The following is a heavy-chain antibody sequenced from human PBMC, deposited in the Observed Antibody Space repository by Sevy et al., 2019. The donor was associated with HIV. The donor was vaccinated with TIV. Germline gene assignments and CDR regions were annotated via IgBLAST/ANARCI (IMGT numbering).Heavy chain of an antibody. D-gene: IGHD1-7*01. J-gene: IGHJ3*02. CDR3: AKDRIWELGDAFDI. Sequence: GGSLRLSCAASGFTFSSYAMSWVRQAPGKGLEWVSGLSGNGGSTNYADSVKGRFALSRDNSKNTLSLQMNNLRAEDTAIYFCAKDRIWELGDAFDIWGQGTMVTVSS. V-gene: IGHV3-23*01. CDR1: GFTFSSYA. CDR2: LSGNGGST.